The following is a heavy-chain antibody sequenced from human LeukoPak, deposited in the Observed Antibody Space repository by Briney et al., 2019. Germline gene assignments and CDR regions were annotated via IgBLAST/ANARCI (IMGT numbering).Heavy chain of an antibody. J-gene: IGHJ4*02. Sequence: PGGSLRLSCAASGFTFNNYGMHWVRQAPGKGLEWVAVIWSDGSNKYYADSVKGQFTISRDNSRNTLFVQMNSLRAEDTAVYYCARDYGSGSYVVDYWGQGTLVTVSS. V-gene: IGHV3-33*01. CDR3: ARDYGSGSYVVDY. D-gene: IGHD3-10*01. CDR2: IWSDGSNK. CDR1: GFTFNNYG.